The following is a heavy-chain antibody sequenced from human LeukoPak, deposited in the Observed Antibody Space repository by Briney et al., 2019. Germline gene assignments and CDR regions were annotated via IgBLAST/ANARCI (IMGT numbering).Heavy chain of an antibody. CDR2: INHSGST. Sequence: PSETLSLTCAVYGGSFSGYYWSWIRQPPGKGLEWIGEINHSGSTNYNPSLKSRVTISVDTSKNQFSLKLSSVTAADTAVYYCARDSAYGGNRAFDIWGQGTLVTVSS. CDR3: ARDSAYGGNRAFDI. J-gene: IGHJ3*02. CDR1: GGSFSGYY. V-gene: IGHV4-34*01. D-gene: IGHD4-23*01.